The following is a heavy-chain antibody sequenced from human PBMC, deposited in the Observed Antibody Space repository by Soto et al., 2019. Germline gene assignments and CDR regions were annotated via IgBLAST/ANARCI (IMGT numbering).Heavy chain of an antibody. CDR3: ARSEVGGWYSYFDY. D-gene: IGHD6-19*01. J-gene: IGHJ4*02. V-gene: IGHV4-4*02. CDR2: IYHSGST. Sequence: QVQLQESGPGLVKPSGTLSLTCAVSSGSISSSNWWSWVRQPPGKGLEWIGEIYHSGSTNSNPSLKSRVTISVDKSKNQFSLNVRSVTAADTAVYYCARSEVGGWYSYFDYWGQGTLVTISS. CDR1: SGSISSSNW.